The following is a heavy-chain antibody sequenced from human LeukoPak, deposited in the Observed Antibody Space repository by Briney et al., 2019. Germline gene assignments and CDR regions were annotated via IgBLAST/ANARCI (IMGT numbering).Heavy chain of an antibody. D-gene: IGHD3-22*01. V-gene: IGHV4-31*03. J-gene: IGHJ3*02. CDR3: ARSGSSGYQSGAFDI. CDR2: IYYSGST. Sequence: PSQTLSLTCTVSGGSISSGGYYWSWIRQHPGKGLEWIGYIYYSGSTYYSPSLKSRVAISVDTSKNQFSLKLSSVTAADTAVYYCARSGSSGYQSGAFDIWGQGTMVTVSS. CDR1: GGSISSGGYY.